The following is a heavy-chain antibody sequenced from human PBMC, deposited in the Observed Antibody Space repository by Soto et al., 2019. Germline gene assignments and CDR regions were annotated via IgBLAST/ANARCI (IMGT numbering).Heavy chain of an antibody. D-gene: IGHD2-21*02. CDR3: FVSRGDSYGAIDY. V-gene: IGHV5-51*01. CDR2: IYPGDSDT. Sequence: PGESLKISCKGSGYSFTSYWIGWVCQMPGKGLEWMGIIYPGDSDTRYSPSFQGQVTISADKSISTAYLQWSSLKASDTAMYYCFVSRGDSYGAIDYWGQGTLVTVSS. CDR1: GYSFTSYW. J-gene: IGHJ4*02.